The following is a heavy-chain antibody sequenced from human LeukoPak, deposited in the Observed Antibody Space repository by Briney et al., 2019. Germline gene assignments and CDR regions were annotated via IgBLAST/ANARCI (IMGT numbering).Heavy chain of an antibody. CDR3: ARSHGFGLIDY. D-gene: IGHD3-10*01. J-gene: IGHJ4*02. Sequence: SEILSLTCAVYGGSFSGYYWSWVRQPPGKGLQWIGEIDYSENTNYNVSLTSRVTMSLDTSKNQFSLKMTSVTAADTAVYYCARSHGFGLIDYWGQGTLVTVSS. CDR2: IDYSENT. V-gene: IGHV4-34*01. CDR1: GGSFSGYY.